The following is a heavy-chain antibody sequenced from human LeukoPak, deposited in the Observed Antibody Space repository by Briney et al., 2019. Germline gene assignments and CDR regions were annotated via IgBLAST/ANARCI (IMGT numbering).Heavy chain of an antibody. J-gene: IGHJ4*02. CDR3: ARTMVVVGVTDSFDY. V-gene: IGHV3-66*01. Sequence: GGSLRLSCAASGFTFSTYSMNWVRQAPGKGLEWVSVIYSDGSTYYADSVQGRCTISRDNSKNTLFLQMISLRAEDTAVYYCARTMVVVGVTDSFDYWGQGTLVTVSS. CDR2: IYSDGST. CDR1: GFTFSTYS. D-gene: IGHD2-15*01.